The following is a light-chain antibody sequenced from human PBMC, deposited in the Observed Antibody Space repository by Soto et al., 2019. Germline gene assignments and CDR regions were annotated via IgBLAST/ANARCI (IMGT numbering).Light chain of an antibody. CDR1: SSNIGAGHD. Sequence: QSILTQPPSVSGAPGQTVTISCTGGSSNIGAGHDVHWFQQIPGAAPKLLIYGNSNRPSGIPDRFSASKSDSSAALTITGLQAEDEADYYCQSYDSSLSGVLFGGGTKLTVL. J-gene: IGLJ2*01. V-gene: IGLV1-40*01. CDR2: GNS. CDR3: QSYDSSLSGVL.